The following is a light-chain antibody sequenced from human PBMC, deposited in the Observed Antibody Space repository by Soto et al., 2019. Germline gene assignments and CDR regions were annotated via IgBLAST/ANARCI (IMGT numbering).Light chain of an antibody. V-gene: IGKV1-39*01. J-gene: IGKJ4*01. CDR2: TAS. CDR3: QQSYSSLL. CDR1: QSISSY. Sequence: DIQMTQSPSSLSASVGDRVTITCRASQSISSYLNWYQQKPGKAPKLLIYTASTLQSGVPSRFSGSVSGTHFTLTISSLQPEDFATYYCQQSYSSLLFGGGTKVEIK.